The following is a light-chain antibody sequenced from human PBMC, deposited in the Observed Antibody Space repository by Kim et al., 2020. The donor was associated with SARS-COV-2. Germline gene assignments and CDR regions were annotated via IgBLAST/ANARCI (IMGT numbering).Light chain of an antibody. Sequence: LSPGESAPLSCRASQSLNSYLAWYQQKPGQAPRLLIYDASSRATGVPARFSGSESGTDFTLTISSLEPEDFAVYYCQQRRNWPLTFGGGTKVDIK. CDR2: DAS. V-gene: IGKV3-11*01. CDR3: QQRRNWPLT. J-gene: IGKJ4*01. CDR1: QSLNSY.